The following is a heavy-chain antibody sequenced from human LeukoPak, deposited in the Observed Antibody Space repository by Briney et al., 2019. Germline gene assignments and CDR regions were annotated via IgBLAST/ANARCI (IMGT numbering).Heavy chain of an antibody. CDR3: ARHLGTGYYDILTGYPYGMDV. D-gene: IGHD3-9*01. J-gene: IGHJ6*02. CDR1: GGSISSYY. V-gene: IGHV4-59*08. CDR2: IYYSGST. Sequence: SETLSLTCTVSGGSISSYYWSWIRQPPGKGLEWIGYIYYSGSTNYNPSLKSRVTTSVDTSKNQFSLKLSSVTAADTAVYYCARHLGTGYYDILTGYPYGMDVWGQGTTVTVSS.